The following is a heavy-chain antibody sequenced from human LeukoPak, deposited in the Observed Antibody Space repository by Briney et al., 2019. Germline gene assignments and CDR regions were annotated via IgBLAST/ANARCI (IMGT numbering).Heavy chain of an antibody. D-gene: IGHD3-22*01. CDR2: INSDGSST. CDR1: GFTFSSYW. V-gene: IGHV3-74*01. Sequence: PGGSLRLSCAASGFTFSSYWMHWVRQAPGKGLVWVSRINSDGSSTSHADSVKGRFTISRDNAKNTLYLQMNSLRAEDTAVYYCARDLETLYYYDSSGYPYWGQGTLVTVSS. CDR3: ARDLETLYYYDSSGYPY. J-gene: IGHJ4*02.